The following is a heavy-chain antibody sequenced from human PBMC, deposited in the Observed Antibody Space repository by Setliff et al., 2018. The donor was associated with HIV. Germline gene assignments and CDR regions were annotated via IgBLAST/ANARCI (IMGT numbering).Heavy chain of an antibody. Sequence: PGGSLRLSCAASGFTFSNFAMSWVRQAPGKGLEWVSAISGGGGKTDYADSVKGRFTISRDNAKNSLYLQMNSLRAEDTAVYYCATVWTAGSLFYWGQGTLVTVSS. CDR1: GFTFSNFA. J-gene: IGHJ4*02. CDR3: ATVWTAGSLFY. D-gene: IGHD6-13*01. CDR2: ISGGGGKT. V-gene: IGHV3-23*01.